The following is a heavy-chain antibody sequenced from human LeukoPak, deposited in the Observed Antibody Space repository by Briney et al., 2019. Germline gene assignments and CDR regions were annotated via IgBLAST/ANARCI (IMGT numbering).Heavy chain of an antibody. J-gene: IGHJ6*03. CDR1: RGTFSIYA. CDR3: ARGPRITLVRGGQWYYYMDV. V-gene: IGHV1-46*01. CDR2: INPSGGST. D-gene: IGHD3-10*01. Sequence: ASVKVSCKASRGTFSIYAISWVRQAPGQGLEWMGLINPSGGSTNYAQKFQGRVTMTRDTSTSTVYMELSSLRSEDTAVYYCARGPRITLVRGGQWYYYMDVWGKGTTVAISS.